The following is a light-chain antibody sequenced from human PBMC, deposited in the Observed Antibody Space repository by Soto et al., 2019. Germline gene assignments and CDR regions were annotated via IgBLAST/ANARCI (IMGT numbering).Light chain of an antibody. CDR3: LQDYNYPWT. J-gene: IGKJ5*01. V-gene: IGKV1-12*01. CDR1: EDISTW. Sequence: DIQMTQSPSSVSASVGDRVTITCRSSEDISTWLAWYQQKPGEAPKLLIYAASSLQSGVPSRFSGSGSGTTFTLTISSLQPEDFATYYCLQDYNYPWTFGQGTRLEIK. CDR2: AAS.